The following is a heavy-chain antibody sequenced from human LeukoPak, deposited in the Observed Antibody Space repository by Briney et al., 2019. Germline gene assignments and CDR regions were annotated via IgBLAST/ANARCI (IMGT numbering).Heavy chain of an antibody. CDR3: ARGFSIFGSNWFDP. CDR2: IYTSGST. V-gene: IGHV4-4*07. D-gene: IGHD3-3*01. Sequence: SETLSLTCTVSGGSISSYYWSWIRQPAGKGLEWIGRIYTSGSTNYNPSLKSRVTISVDTSKNQFSLKLSSVTAADTAVYYCARGFSIFGSNWFDPWGQGTLVTVSS. CDR1: GGSISSYY. J-gene: IGHJ5*02.